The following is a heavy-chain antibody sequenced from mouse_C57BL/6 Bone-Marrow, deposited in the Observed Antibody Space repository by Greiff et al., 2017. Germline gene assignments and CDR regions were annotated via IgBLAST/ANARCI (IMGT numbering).Heavy chain of an antibody. J-gene: IGHJ3*01. CDR2: IYPRSGNT. Sequence: VHLVESGAELARPGASVKLSCKASGYTFTSYGISWVKQRTGQGLEWIGEIYPRSGNTYYNEKFKGKATLTADKSSSTAYMELRRLTSEDSAVYFCARWNYYGSTAGVAYWGQGTLVTVSA. CDR1: GYTFTSYG. D-gene: IGHD1-1*01. CDR3: ARWNYYGSTAGVAY. V-gene: IGHV1-81*01.